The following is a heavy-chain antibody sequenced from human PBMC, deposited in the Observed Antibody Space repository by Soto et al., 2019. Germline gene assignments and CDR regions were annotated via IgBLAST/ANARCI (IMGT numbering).Heavy chain of an antibody. Sequence: EVQLVESGGGLVQPGGSLRLSCAASGFTFSTHSMHWVRQAPGKGLEYVSVISSNGGSTYYANSVKGRFTISRDNSKNTLYLQMGSLRAEDMAVYYCARGGRGYDFVYWGQGTLVTVSS. CDR1: GFTFSTHS. CDR2: ISSNGGST. CDR3: ARGGRGYDFVY. V-gene: IGHV3-64*01. D-gene: IGHD5-12*01. J-gene: IGHJ4*02.